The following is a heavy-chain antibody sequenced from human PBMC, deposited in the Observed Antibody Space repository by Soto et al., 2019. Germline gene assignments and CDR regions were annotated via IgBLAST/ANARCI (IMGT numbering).Heavy chain of an antibody. J-gene: IGHJ4*02. CDR1: GGSISSSNYF. V-gene: IGHV4-39*01. Sequence: SETLSLTCTVSGGSISSSNYFWGWIRQPPGKGQEWIGSIYYGGSTYYNPSLKSRVIMSVDTSKNQFSLKLSSVTAADTAVYYCARHVTSLGCYYFDYWGQGTLVTVSS. CDR2: IYYGGST. D-gene: IGHD2-21*01. CDR3: ARHVTSLGCYYFDY.